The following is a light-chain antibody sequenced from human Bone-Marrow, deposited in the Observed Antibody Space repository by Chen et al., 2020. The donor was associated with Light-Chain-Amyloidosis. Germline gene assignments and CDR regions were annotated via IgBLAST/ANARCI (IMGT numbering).Light chain of an antibody. CDR2: KAS. J-gene: IGKJ1*01. V-gene: IGKV1-5*03. CDR3: QKYNSYPWT. Sequence: DIQMTQSPYTLSASVGDRVTITCRASQSISSWLAWYQQKPGKAPKLLIYKASSLESGVPSRFSGSGSGTEFTLTFSSLQPDDFATYYCQKYNSYPWTFGQGTKVESK. CDR1: QSISSW.